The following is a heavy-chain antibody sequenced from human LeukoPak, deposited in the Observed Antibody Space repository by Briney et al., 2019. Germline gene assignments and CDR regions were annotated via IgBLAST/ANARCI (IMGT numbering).Heavy chain of an antibody. Sequence: GGSLRLSCAASGFTFSNHAMSWVRQSQGKGLEWVSVIYDGNTYYADSVKGRFTISRDNSKNTLYLQMNSLRAEDTAIYYCAGFVRGLPHWGQGALVTVSS. CDR2: IYDGNT. D-gene: IGHD3-10*01. V-gene: IGHV3-53*01. J-gene: IGHJ4*02. CDR3: AGFVRGLPH. CDR1: GFTFSNHA.